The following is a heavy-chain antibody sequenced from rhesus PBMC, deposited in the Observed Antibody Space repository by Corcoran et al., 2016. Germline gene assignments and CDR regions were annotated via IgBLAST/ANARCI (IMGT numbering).Heavy chain of an antibody. J-gene: IGHJ2*01. D-gene: IGHD1-26*01. Sequence: QVKLQQWGEGLVKPSETLSLSCAVYGGSISGSHYWNWIRQAPGTGLEWIGNNDGKCSTTNDHPYLKNRDTISKDTYKNQCSLKVSSVTAADTAVYYCARDRVNPRTTGWYFDLWGPGTPITISS. CDR2: NDGKCSTT. V-gene: IGHV4-73*01. CDR3: ARDRVNPRTTGWYFDL. CDR1: GGSISGSHY.